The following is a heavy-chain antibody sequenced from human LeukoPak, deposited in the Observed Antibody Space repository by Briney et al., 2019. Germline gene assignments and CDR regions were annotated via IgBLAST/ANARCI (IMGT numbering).Heavy chain of an antibody. D-gene: IGHD2-15*01. Sequence: PSETLSLTCAVHGGSFSGYYWSWIRQPPGKGLEWIGEINHSGSTNYNPSLKSRVTISVDTSKNQFSLKLSSVTAADTAVYYCARGIVVVVAEAFDIWGQGTMVTVSS. CDR2: INHSGST. CDR3: ARGIVVVVAEAFDI. CDR1: GGSFSGYY. J-gene: IGHJ3*02. V-gene: IGHV4-34*01.